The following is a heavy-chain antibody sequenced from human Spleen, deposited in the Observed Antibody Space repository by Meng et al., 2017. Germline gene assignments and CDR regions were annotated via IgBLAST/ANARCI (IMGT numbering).Heavy chain of an antibody. CDR1: GGSFSGYY. D-gene: IGHD4-17*01. CDR2: INHSGST. Sequence: QGRLQQWGAGLLKPSETLSLTCAVYGGSFSGYYWSWIRQPPGKGLEWIGEINHSGSTYYNPSLKSRVTISVDTSKDQFSLQLSSVTAADTAVYFCARGGVTTVTSFDSWGQGTLVTVSS. V-gene: IGHV4-34*01. CDR3: ARGGVTTVTSFDS. J-gene: IGHJ4*02.